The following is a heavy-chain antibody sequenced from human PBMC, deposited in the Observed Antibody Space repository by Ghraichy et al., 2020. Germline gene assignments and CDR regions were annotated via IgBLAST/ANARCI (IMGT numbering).Heavy chain of an antibody. CDR1: GGSISSYY. CDR2: IYYSGST. J-gene: IGHJ4*02. CDR3: ARVGKDLNPPQD. D-gene: IGHD1-26*01. Sequence: SETLSLTCTVSGGSISSYYWSWIRQPPGKGLEWIGYIYYSGSTNYNPSLKSRVTISVDTSKNQFSLKLSSVTAADTAVYYCARVGKDLNPPQDWGQGTLVTVSS. V-gene: IGHV4-59*01.